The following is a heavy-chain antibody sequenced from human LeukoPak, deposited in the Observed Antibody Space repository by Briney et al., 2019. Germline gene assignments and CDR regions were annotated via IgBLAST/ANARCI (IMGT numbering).Heavy chain of an antibody. V-gene: IGHV3-74*01. CDR2: INSDGSST. D-gene: IGHD1-7*01. Sequence: PGGSLRLSCAASGFTFSSYWMHWVRQAPGKGLVWVSRINSDGSSTSYADSVKGRFTISRDNAKNTLYLQMNSLRAEDTAVYYCARAPYNWNYGAFDYWGQGTLVTVFS. J-gene: IGHJ4*02. CDR3: ARAPYNWNYGAFDY. CDR1: GFTFSSYW.